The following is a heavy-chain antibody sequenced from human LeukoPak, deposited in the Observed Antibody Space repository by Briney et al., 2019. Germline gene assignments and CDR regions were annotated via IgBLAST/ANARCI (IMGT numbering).Heavy chain of an antibody. CDR1: GGSISSGGYS. Sequence: SETLSLTCAVSGGSISSGGYSWRWLRQPPGKGLEWIGYIYHSGSTYYNPSLKSRVTISVDRSKNQFSLKPSSVTAADTAVYYCARVPHRGFLDYWGQGTLVTVST. V-gene: IGHV4-30-2*01. D-gene: IGHD5-12*01. CDR2: IYHSGST. J-gene: IGHJ4*02. CDR3: ARVPHRGFLDY.